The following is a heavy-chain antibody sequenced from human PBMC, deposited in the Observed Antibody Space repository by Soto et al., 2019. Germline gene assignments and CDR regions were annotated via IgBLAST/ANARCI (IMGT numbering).Heavy chain of an antibody. CDR1: GYTFTSYG. V-gene: IGHV1-18*01. D-gene: IGHD3-10*01. CDR2: ISAYNGNT. Sequence: QVQLVQSGAEVKKPGASVKVSCKASGYTFTSYGISWVRQAPGQGLEWMGWISAYNGNTNYEQKLQGRVTMTTDTSTSTAYVELRSLRSDDTAVYYCARGPLLWLREGWYYYSMYVWGQGTTVTVSS. J-gene: IGHJ6*02. CDR3: ARGPLLWLREGWYYYSMYV.